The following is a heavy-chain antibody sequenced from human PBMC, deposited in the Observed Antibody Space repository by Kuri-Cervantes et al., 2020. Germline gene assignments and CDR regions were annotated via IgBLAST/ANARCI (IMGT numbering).Heavy chain of an antibody. CDR3: ARREWFGELLNYWFDP. J-gene: IGHJ5*02. CDR1: GYTFTGYY. V-gene: IGHV1-2*02. CDR2: INPNSGGT. D-gene: IGHD3-10*01. Sequence: ASVKVSCKASGYTFTGYYMHWVRQAPGQGLEWMGWINPNSGGTHYAQKFQGRVTMTRDTSISTAYMELSRLRSDDTAVYYCARREWFGELLNYWFDPWGQGTLVTVSS.